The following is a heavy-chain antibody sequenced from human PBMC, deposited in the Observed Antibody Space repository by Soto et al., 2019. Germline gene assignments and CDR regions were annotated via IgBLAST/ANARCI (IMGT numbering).Heavy chain of an antibody. CDR3: ASRQFGTFDY. CDR2: STTKASGYTT. J-gene: IGHJ4*02. CDR1: GFTFSGHF. V-gene: IGHV3-72*01. Sequence: EVQLVESGGGLVQPGGSLRRSCATSGFTFSGHFMDWVRQAPGMGLEWVARSTTKASGYTTHYAASVIGRFSISRDDSKNSLYLQMVGLKTEDTAVYYCASRQFGTFDYWCQGTLVTVSS. D-gene: IGHD1-1*01.